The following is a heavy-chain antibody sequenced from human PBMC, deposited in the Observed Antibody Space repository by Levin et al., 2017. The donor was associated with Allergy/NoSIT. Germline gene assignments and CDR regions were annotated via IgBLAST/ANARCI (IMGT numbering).Heavy chain of an antibody. Sequence: PSETLSLTCTVSGYSLRSSIYYWGWIRQPPGKGLEWVGSIYFSGSPYYTPSLKSPVSISVDTSTSQFYLKVNSVTAADTAVYYCARRGYTDSQDNWFDPWGQGTLVTVFS. V-gene: IGHV4-39*01. CDR3: ARRGYTDSQDNWFDP. J-gene: IGHJ5*02. CDR2: IYFSGSP. CDR1: GYSLRSSIYY. D-gene: IGHD5-12*01.